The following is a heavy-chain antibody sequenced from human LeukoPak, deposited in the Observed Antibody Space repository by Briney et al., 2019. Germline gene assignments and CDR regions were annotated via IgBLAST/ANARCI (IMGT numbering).Heavy chain of an antibody. CDR2: IYHDGSA. J-gene: IGHJ4*02. Sequence: SETLSLTCTVSRYSMSSGYYWAWIRQPPGKGLEWIGSIYHDGSAYYNASLKSRVTISVDTSKNHFSLRLSSVTAADTAVYYCARVGYGGYGVLDYWGQGTLVTISS. CDR3: ARVGYGGYGVLDY. V-gene: IGHV4-38-2*02. D-gene: IGHD5-12*01. CDR1: RYSMSSGYY.